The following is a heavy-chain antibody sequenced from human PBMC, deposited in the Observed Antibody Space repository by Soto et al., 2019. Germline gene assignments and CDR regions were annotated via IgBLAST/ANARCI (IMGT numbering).Heavy chain of an antibody. V-gene: IGHV1-18*01. D-gene: IGHD3-10*01. J-gene: IGHJ6*02. CDR2: ISAYNGNT. CDR1: GYTFTSYG. Sequence: ASVKVSCKASGYTFTSYGISWVRQAPGQGLEWMGWISAYNGNTNYAQKLQGRVTMTTDTPTSTAYMELRSLRSDDTAVYYCASVRSITMVRGVLMDVWGQGTTVTVSS. CDR3: ASVRSITMVRGVLMDV.